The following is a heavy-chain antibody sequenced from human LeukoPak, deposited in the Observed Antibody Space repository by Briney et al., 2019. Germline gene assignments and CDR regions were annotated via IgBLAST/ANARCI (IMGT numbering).Heavy chain of an antibody. CDR2: IYSGGST. CDR3: ARRTSAGDAFDI. Sequence: GGSLRLSCAASGFTVSSNYMSWVRQAPGKGLEWVSVIYSGGSTYYADSVKGRFTISRDNPKNTLYLQMNSLRAEDTAVYYCARRTSAGDAFDIWGQGTMVTVSS. D-gene: IGHD2-2*01. V-gene: IGHV3-53*01. CDR1: GFTVSSNY. J-gene: IGHJ3*02.